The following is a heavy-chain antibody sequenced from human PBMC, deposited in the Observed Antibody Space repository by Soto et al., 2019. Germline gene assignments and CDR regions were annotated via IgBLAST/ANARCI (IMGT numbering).Heavy chain of an antibody. Sequence: QVQLQESGPELVKPSETLSLTCTVSGGSISGFQWSWIRQPPGKGLEWIGSIYYSENTNNNPSLKSRVTIAVDTSTSQVSLKLASVTAGDTAVYYCARSNTRYSSPDYWGQGSLVTVSS. J-gene: IGHJ4*02. CDR1: GGSISGFQ. D-gene: IGHD6-13*01. V-gene: IGHV4-59*08. CDR2: IYYSENT. CDR3: ARSNTRYSSPDY.